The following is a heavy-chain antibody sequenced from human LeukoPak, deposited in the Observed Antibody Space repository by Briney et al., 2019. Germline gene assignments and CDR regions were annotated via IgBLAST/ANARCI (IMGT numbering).Heavy chain of an antibody. Sequence: SETLSLTCAGYGGSFSGYYWSWIRQPPGKGLEWIGEINHSGSTNYNPSLKSRVTISVDTSKNQFSLKLSSVTAADTAVYYCARGANDYSNYVASIHFDYWGQGTLVTVSS. D-gene: IGHD4-11*01. CDR1: GGSFSGYY. CDR3: ARGANDYSNYVASIHFDY. V-gene: IGHV4-34*01. CDR2: INHSGST. J-gene: IGHJ4*02.